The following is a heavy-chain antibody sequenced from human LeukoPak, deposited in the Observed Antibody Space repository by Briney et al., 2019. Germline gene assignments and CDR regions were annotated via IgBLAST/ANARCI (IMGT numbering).Heavy chain of an antibody. CDR2: ISDSGGST. V-gene: IGHV3-23*01. CDR1: GITLSNYG. D-gene: IGHD3-22*01. J-gene: IGHJ4*02. CDR3: AKRGVVIRVILVGFHKEAYYFDS. Sequence: GGSLGLSCAVSGITLSNYGMSWVRQAPGKGLEWVAGISDSGGSTNYADSVKGRFTISRDNPKNTLYLQMNSLRAEDTAVYFCAKRGVVIRVILVGFHKEAYYFDSWGQGALVTVSS.